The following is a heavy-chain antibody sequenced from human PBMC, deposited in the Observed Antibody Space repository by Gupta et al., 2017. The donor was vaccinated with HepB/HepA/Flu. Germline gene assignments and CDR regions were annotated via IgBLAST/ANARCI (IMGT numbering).Heavy chain of an antibody. CDR1: GFIFNNYA. CDR3: AKALYYYDSGNVNGWLDT. D-gene: IGHD3-10*01. J-gene: IGHJ5*02. CDR2: INNDGTST. V-gene: IGHV3-23*05. Sequence: EVELLASGGELGHPGGSLRLACAASGFIFNNYAMTWVRQAPGTGLEWVATINNDGTSTYHADSVKGRFSISRDNSKNTLYLQMNSLRREDAAVYYCAKALYYYDSGNVNGWLDTWGQGTLVTVSP.